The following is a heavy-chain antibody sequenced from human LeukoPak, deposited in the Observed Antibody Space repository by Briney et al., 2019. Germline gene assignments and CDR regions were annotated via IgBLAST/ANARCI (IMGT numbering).Heavy chain of an antibody. D-gene: IGHD2-2*01. CDR1: GGTFSSYT. CDR2: IIPIFGTA. CDR3: ARGDRRDIVVDILTDHYGMDV. Sequence: SVKVSCKASGGTFSSYTISWVRQAPGQGLEWMGGIIPIFGTANYAQKFQGRVTITADESTSTAYMELSSLRSEDTAVYYCARGDRRDIVVDILTDHYGMDVWGKGTTVTVSS. J-gene: IGHJ6*04. V-gene: IGHV1-69*13.